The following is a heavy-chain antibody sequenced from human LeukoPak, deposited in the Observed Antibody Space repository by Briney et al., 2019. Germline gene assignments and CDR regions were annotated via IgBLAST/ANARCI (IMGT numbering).Heavy chain of an antibody. J-gene: IGHJ4*02. CDR2: ILGTGDYT. V-gene: IGHV3-23*01. CDR3: ARGSKGTYDY. CDR1: GFTFSNSV. Sequence: PGGSLRLSCVASGFTFSNSVMTWVRQAPGKGLEWVSSILGTGDYTYFANSVKGRFTISRDSSKNTLYLQMNSLRAGDTAIYYCARGSKGTYDYWGQGTLVTVSS.